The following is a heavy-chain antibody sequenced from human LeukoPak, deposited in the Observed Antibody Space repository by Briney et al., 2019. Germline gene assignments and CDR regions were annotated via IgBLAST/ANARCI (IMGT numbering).Heavy chain of an antibody. Sequence: SETLSLTCTVSGGSISSYYWSWIRQPPGKGLEWIGYIYYSGSTNYNPSLKSRVTISVDTSKNQFSLKLSSVTAADTAVYYCARRGYDFWSGYSPYYYYYMDVWGKGTTVTVSS. CDR1: GGSISSYY. CDR3: ARRGYDFWSGYSPYYYYYMDV. V-gene: IGHV4-59*01. CDR2: IYYSGST. J-gene: IGHJ6*03. D-gene: IGHD3-3*01.